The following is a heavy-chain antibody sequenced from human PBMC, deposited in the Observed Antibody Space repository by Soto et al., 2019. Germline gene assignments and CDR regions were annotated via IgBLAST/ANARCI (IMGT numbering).Heavy chain of an antibody. CDR1: GYTFTSYG. D-gene: IGHD2-2*01. J-gene: IGHJ4*02. Sequence: QVHLVQSGAEVKKPGASVKVSCKASGYTFTSYGITWVRQAPGQGREWMGWISAHNGKTDYAHQLQGRVIVTRDTSTSTTYMELRSLISDDTAVYYCARGKYGDYWGQGALVTVSS. V-gene: IGHV1-18*01. CDR3: ARGKYGDY. CDR2: ISAHNGKT.